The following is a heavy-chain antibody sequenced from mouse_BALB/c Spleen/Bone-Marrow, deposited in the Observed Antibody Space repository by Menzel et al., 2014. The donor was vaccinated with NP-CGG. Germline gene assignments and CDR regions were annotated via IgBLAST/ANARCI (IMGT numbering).Heavy chain of an antibody. CDR3: ARSGLPYGDFDY. D-gene: IGHD1-2*01. J-gene: IGHJ2*01. CDR2: ISSGSGTI. Sequence: EVQVVESGGGLVQPGGSRKLSCAASGFAFSSFGMHWVRQAPEKGLEWVAYISSGSGTIYYSDTVKGRFTISRDNPKNTLFLQMTSLRSEDTAMYYCARSGLPYGDFDYWGQGTTLTVSS. V-gene: IGHV5-17*02. CDR1: GFAFSSFG.